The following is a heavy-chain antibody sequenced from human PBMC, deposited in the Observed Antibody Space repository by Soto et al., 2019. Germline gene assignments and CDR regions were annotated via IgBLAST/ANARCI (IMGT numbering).Heavy chain of an antibody. CDR3: AGPTLYDFWSGYRSGYYYGMDV. Sequence: GGSLRLSCAASGFTFSSYGMHWVRQAPGKGLEWVAVISYDGSNKYYADSVKGRFTISRDNSKNTLYLQMNSLRAEDTAVYYCAGPTLYDFWSGYRSGYYYGMDVWGQGTTVTVSS. CDR1: GFTFSSYG. J-gene: IGHJ6*02. D-gene: IGHD3-3*01. V-gene: IGHV3-30*03. CDR2: ISYDGSNK.